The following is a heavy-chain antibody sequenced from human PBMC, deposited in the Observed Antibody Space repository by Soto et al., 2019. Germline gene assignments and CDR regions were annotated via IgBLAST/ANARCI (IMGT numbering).Heavy chain of an antibody. D-gene: IGHD3-3*01. CDR1: GSDFNIYD. J-gene: IGHJ6*02. Sequence: QVHLVQSGAEVKKPGASVKVSCTASGSDFNIYDIHWVRQSTVQGLEWMGWMTPKRETPGYAPKFQGRLTMTRDTSRSAVYMELSSLGSEDTAVYFYARGGHGFWSGETYYYAMDVWGQGTTVTVSS. CDR3: ARGGHGFWSGETYYYAMDV. V-gene: IGHV1-8*01. CDR2: MTPKRETP.